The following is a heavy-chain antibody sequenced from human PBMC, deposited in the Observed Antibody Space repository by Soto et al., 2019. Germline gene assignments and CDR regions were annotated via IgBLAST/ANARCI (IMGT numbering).Heavy chain of an antibody. D-gene: IGHD1-1*01. J-gene: IGHJ4*02. CDR1: GFTIRSYA. CDR3: AKDKAGTTSFDY. CDR2: ISDRGDTT. V-gene: IGHV3-23*01. Sequence: PGGSLRLSCAVSGFTIRSYAMSWVRQAPGKGPEWVSAISDRGDTTHYADSVKGRFSISRDTAKNTLELQMNTLRVEDTAVYYCAKDKAGTTSFDYWGRGTLVTVSS.